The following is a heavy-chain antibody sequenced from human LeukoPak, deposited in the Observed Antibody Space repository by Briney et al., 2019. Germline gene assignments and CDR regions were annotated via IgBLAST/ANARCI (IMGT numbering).Heavy chain of an antibody. D-gene: IGHD5-18*01. V-gene: IGHV3-23*01. Sequence: GGSLRLSCAASGFTFSSYAMSWVRQAPGKGLEWVSAISGSGGSTYYADSVKGRLTISRDNSKNTLYLQMNSLRAEDTAVYYCAKENGYSYGNYYYYYYMDVWGKGTTVTVSS. CDR1: GFTFSSYA. J-gene: IGHJ6*03. CDR3: AKENGYSYGNYYYYYYMDV. CDR2: ISGSGGST.